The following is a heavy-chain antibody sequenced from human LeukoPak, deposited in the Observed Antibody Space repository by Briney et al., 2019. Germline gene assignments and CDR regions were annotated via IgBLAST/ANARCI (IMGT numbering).Heavy chain of an antibody. J-gene: IGHJ6*02. Sequence: SETLSLTCDVFGGSLTDYFWTWIRQSPGKGLEWIGGINDYSGNTNYNPSLNSRVSISLEKSKNQFSLELRSVTAADTAVYYCARGRIAKIVVVHSFQYGMDVWGQGTTVTVSS. D-gene: IGHD3-22*01. CDR1: GGSLTDYF. V-gene: IGHV4-34*01. CDR2: INDYSGNT. CDR3: ARGRIAKIVVVHSFQYGMDV.